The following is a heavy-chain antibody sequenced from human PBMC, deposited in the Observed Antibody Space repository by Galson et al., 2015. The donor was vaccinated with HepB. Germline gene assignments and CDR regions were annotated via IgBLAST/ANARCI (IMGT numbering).Heavy chain of an antibody. CDR2: IVPVFGTA. D-gene: IGHD4-17*01. J-gene: IGHJ3*01. Sequence: SVKVSCKASGGTFSTDEINWVRQAPGQGLEWMGGIVPVFGTANYAEKFQGRVTITADESTNTGYMELNSLRSEDTAVSYCAREVTTVNTRSYDVWGQGTMLIVSS. CDR1: GGTFSTDE. V-gene: IGHV1-69*13. CDR3: AREVTTVNTRSYDV.